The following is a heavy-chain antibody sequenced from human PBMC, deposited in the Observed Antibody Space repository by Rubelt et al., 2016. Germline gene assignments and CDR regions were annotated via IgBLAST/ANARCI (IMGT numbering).Heavy chain of an antibody. CDR2: ITQDGREK. CDR3: ARVYTSTSGRGLDY. D-gene: IGHD6-6*01. V-gene: IGHV3-7*03. J-gene: IGHJ4*02. CDR1: GFTFSDYA. Sequence: VQLVESGGGVVQPGRSLRLSCAASGFTFSDYAMHWVRQAPGKGLEWVANITQDGREKYYVDSVKGRFTISRDNAKNSLYLQMNSLRADVTAIYYCARVYTSTSGRGLDYWGQGTLVTVSS.